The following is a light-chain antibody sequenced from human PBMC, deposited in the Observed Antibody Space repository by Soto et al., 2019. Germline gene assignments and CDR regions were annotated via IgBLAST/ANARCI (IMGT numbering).Light chain of an antibody. J-gene: IGLJ3*02. V-gene: IGLV2-11*01. CDR3: CSYAGTYTQWV. Sequence: QSVLTQPRSVSGSPGQSVTISCTGTSSDVGGYNYVSWYQQHPGKAPKLVIYDVSKRPSGVPDRFSGSKSGNTASLTVSGLQAEDEADYSCCSYAGTYTQWVFGGGTKLTGL. CDR2: DVS. CDR1: SSDVGGYNY.